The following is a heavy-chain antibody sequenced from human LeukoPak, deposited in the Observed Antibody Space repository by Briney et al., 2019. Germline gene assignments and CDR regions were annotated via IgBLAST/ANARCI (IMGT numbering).Heavy chain of an antibody. D-gene: IGHD3-9*01. CDR2: IYSGGTP. Sequence: SETLSLTCTVSGGSISTDYWSWIRQPVGKELEWIGRIYSGGTPYYNPSLRGRVTMSVDTSKNQISLRVKSVTAADTAVYYCAREFTSDWFPRGYYDYWGLGTLVTVSS. V-gene: IGHV4-4*07. CDR3: AREFTSDWFPRGYYDY. CDR1: GGSISTDY. J-gene: IGHJ4*02.